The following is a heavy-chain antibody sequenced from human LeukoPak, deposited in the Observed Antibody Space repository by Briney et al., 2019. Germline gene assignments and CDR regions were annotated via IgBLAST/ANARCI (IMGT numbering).Heavy chain of an antibody. V-gene: IGHV1-8*03. CDR3: ARGGRVLWFGELFTPQHTPSDY. CDR2: MNPNSGNT. Sequence: ASVKVSCKASGYTFTSYDINWVRQATGQGLEWMGWMNPNSGNTGYAQKFQGRITITSNTSISTAYLELSSLRSEDTAVYYCARGGRVLWFGELFTPQHTPSDYWGQGTLVTVSS. J-gene: IGHJ4*02. CDR1: GYTFTSYD. D-gene: IGHD3-10*01.